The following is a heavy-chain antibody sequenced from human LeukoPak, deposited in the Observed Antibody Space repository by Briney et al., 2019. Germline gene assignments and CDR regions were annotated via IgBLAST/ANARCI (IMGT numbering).Heavy chain of an antibody. CDR3: ARENSNSWYLDY. D-gene: IGHD6-13*01. CDR2: IYNSGST. V-gene: IGHV4-59*01. Sequence: PSETLSLTCTVSGGSISTYYWSWIRQPPGKGLEWIGYIYNSGSTNYNPSLKSRVTISVDTSRNQFSLKLSSVTAADTAVYYCARENSNSWYLDYWGQGTLVTVSS. CDR1: GGSISTYY. J-gene: IGHJ4*02.